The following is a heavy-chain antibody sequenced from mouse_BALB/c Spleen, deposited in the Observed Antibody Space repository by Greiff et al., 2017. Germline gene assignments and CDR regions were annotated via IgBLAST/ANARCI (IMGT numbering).Heavy chain of an antibody. CDR1: GFTFSSYT. V-gene: IGHV5-12-2*01. CDR3: ARLIYYDYDGVMDY. D-gene: IGHD2-4*01. Sequence: EVQLVESGGGLVQPGGSLKLSCAASGFTFSSYTMSWVRQTPEKRLEWVAYISNGGGSTYYPDTVKGRFTISRDNAKNTLYLQMSSLKSEDTAMYYCARLIYYDYDGVMDYWGQGTSVTVSS. CDR2: ISNGGGST. J-gene: IGHJ4*01.